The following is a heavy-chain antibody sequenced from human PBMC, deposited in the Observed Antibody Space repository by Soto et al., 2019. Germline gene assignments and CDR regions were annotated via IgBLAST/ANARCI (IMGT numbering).Heavy chain of an antibody. CDR1: GFTFSTYW. CDR3: VRGDGDYYDGNGYLGRH. Sequence: EVQLVESGGGLVQPGGSLRLSCAASGFTFSTYWMHWVRQAPGKGVVWVSRIKNGGSGTYYVESGGGRFTISRDNAKNTLYLQKNSLRAEDTAVYYCVRGDGDYYDGNGYLGRHWGQGTLVTVSS. V-gene: IGHV3-74*01. D-gene: IGHD3-22*01. CDR2: IKNGGSGT. J-gene: IGHJ4*02.